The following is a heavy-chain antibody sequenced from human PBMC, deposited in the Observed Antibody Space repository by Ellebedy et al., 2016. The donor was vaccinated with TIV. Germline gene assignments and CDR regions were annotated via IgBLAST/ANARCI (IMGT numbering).Heavy chain of an antibody. CDR2: IWYDGSIK. V-gene: IGHV3-33*01. J-gene: IGHJ4*02. D-gene: IGHD7-27*01. CDR3: ASWDFDY. Sequence: GESLKISCAASGLTFSRYGMHWIRQAPDKGLEWVAVIWYDGSIKYLADSVKGRFTISRDNFNSTLYLQMNSLRAEDTAVYWCASWDFDYWGQGTLVTVSS. CDR1: GLTFSRYG.